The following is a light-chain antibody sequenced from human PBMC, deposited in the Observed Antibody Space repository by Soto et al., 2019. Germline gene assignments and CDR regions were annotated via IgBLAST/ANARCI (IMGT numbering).Light chain of an antibody. V-gene: IGKV3-20*01. CDR2: GAS. J-gene: IGKJ3*01. CDR1: QSVSNNH. CDR3: QQTSI. Sequence: DIVLTQSPGTLSLSPGERATLSCRASQSVSNNHLDWYQQKPGQAPRLLIYGASSRATCIPDRFSGSESWTVFTLTISRLEPEDFALYYCQQTSIFGPGTKVDIK.